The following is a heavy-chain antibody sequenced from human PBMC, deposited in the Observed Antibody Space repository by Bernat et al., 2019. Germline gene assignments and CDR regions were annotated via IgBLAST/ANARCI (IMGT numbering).Heavy chain of an antibody. CDR3: TTDQYYYDSSGYYYVPYFDY. CDR1: GFTFSNAW. J-gene: IGHJ4*02. CDR2: IKSKTDGGTT. V-gene: IGHV3-15*07. D-gene: IGHD3-22*01. Sequence: EVQLVESGGGLVKPGGSLRLSCAASGFTFSNAWMNWVRQAPAKGLEWVGRIKSKTDGGTTDYAAPVKGRFTISRDDSKNTLYLQMNSLKTEDTAVYYCTTDQYYYDSSGYYYVPYFDYWGQGTLVTVSS.